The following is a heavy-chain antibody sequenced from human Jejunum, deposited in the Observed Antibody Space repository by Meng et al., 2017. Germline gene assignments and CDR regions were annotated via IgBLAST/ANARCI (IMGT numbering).Heavy chain of an antibody. D-gene: IGHD3-3*01. Sequence: GESLKISCAASGFTFSSYAMHWVRQAPGKGLEWLAVISDDGNRQYYPDSVKGRLTISRDNSRNTLFVQMNSLSAEDTAVYYCAKVGGIGFTDFDYWGQGTLVTVSS. CDR2: ISDDGNRQ. CDR3: AKVGGIGFTDFDY. CDR1: GFTFSSYA. V-gene: IGHV3-30*01. J-gene: IGHJ4*02.